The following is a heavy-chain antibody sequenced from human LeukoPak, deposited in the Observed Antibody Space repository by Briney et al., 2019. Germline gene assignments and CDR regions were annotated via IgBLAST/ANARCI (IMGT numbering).Heavy chain of an antibody. Sequence: SVKVSCKASVGTFSSYAISWVRQAPGQGLEWMGRIIPILGIANYAQKFQGRVTITADKSTSTAYMELSSLRSEDTAVYYCARDGTYAKYCSSTSCYGDYGMGVWGEGTTVTVSS. CDR1: VGTFSSYA. J-gene: IGHJ6*04. D-gene: IGHD2-2*01. CDR3: ARDGTYAKYCSSTSCYGDYGMGV. CDR2: IIPILGIA. V-gene: IGHV1-69*04.